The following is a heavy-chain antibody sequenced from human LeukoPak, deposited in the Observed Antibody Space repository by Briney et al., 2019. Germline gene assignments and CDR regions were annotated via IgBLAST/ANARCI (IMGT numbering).Heavy chain of an antibody. V-gene: IGHV4-4*07. CDR2: IYTSGST. D-gene: IGHD3-3*01. CDR3: ATGRWSGYYWGEHAFDI. Sequence: PSETLSLTCTVSGGSISSYYWSWIRQPAGKGLEWIGRIYTSGSTNYNPSLKSRVTMSVDTSKNQFSLKLSSVTAADTAVYYCATGRWSGYYWGEHAFDIWGQGTMVTVSS. CDR1: GGSISSYY. J-gene: IGHJ3*02.